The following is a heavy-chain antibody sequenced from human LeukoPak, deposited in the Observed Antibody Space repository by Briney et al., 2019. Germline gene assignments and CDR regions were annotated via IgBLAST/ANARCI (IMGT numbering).Heavy chain of an antibody. J-gene: IGHJ4*02. Sequence: GASVKVSCKASGYTFTGYYMHWVRQAPGQGLEWMGWIIPIFGTANYAQKFQGRVTITADESTSTAYMELSSLRSEDTAVYYCARAVPHSLTGYLKHFDYWGQGTLVTVSS. V-gene: IGHV1-69*13. CDR3: ARAVPHSLTGYLKHFDY. CDR1: GYTFTGYY. D-gene: IGHD2-15*01. CDR2: IIPIFGTA.